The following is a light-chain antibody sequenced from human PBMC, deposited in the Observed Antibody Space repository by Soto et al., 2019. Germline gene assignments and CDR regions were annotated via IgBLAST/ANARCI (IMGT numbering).Light chain of an antibody. J-gene: IGLJ1*01. CDR2: DNN. CDR1: SSNIGNNY. CDR3: CSQAGRNTYV. V-gene: IGLV1-51*01. Sequence: QSVLTQPPSVSAAPGQKVTTSCSGSSSNIGNNYVSWYQQLPGTAPKLLIYDNNKRPSGIPDRFSGSKSGTSATLGITGLQTGDEADYYCCSQAGRNTYVFGTGTKVTVL.